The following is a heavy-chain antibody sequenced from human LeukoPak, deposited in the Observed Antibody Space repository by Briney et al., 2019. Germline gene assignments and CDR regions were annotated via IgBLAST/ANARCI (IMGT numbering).Heavy chain of an antibody. D-gene: IGHD4-17*01. CDR3: TGDPNGDYVGAFDM. Sequence: GGSLRLSCAASGITFSTYAMTWVRQAPGKGLEWVSSIRGSGGGTDYADSVKGRFTNSRDNSRDTLFLQMNSLRAEDTALYYCTGDPNGDYVGAFDMWGPGTMVTVSS. CDR2: IRGSGGGT. J-gene: IGHJ3*02. CDR1: GITFSTYA. V-gene: IGHV3-23*01.